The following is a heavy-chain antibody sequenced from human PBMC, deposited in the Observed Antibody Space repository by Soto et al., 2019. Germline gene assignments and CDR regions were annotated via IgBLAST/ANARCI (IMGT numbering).Heavy chain of an antibody. V-gene: IGHV3-30*18. CDR2: ISYDGSNK. D-gene: IGHD6-13*01. Sequence: QVQLVESGGGVVQPGRSLRLSCAASGFTFSSYGMHWVRQAPGKGLEWVAVISYDGSNKYYADSVKGRFTISRDNSKNPLYLQMNSLRAEDTAVYYCAKDKGIAAARENWFDPWGQGTLVTVSS. J-gene: IGHJ5*02. CDR1: GFTFSSYG. CDR3: AKDKGIAAARENWFDP.